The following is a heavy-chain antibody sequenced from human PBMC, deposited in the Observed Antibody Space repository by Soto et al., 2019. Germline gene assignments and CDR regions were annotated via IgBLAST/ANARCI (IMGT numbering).Heavy chain of an antibody. V-gene: IGHV4-38-2*01. CDR2: IYHSGST. CDR3: ARYLSSPIYDRNGNFDY. J-gene: IGHJ4*02. D-gene: IGHD1-20*01. Sequence: SETLSLTCAVSGYSLSSGYYWGWIRQPPGKGLEWIGSIYHSGSTYYNPSLKSRVIISIDTSKNQFSLKLSPVTAADTAVYFCARYLSSPIYDRNGNFDYWRQGTLVTVSS. CDR1: GYSLSSGYY.